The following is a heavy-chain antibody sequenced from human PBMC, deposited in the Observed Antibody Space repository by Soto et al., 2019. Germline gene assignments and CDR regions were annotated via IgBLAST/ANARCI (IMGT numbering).Heavy chain of an antibody. V-gene: IGHV4-31*03. Sequence: SETLSLACTFSVCSISSGGYYWSWVRQHPGKGLEWIGYIYYGGSTYYNPSLKSRATISGDTSKNQFSLKLSSVTAADTAVYYCARGGYYYENSGQNAYDYWGQGILVTVSS. J-gene: IGHJ4*01. D-gene: IGHD3-22*01. CDR2: IYYGGST. CDR1: VCSISSGGYY. CDR3: ARGGYYYENSGQNAYDY.